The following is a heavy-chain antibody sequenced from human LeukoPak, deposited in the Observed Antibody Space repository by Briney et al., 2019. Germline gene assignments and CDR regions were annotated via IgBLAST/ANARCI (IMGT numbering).Heavy chain of an antibody. D-gene: IGHD5-24*01. CDR1: GFTFSDYT. CDR2: ISSSSSYT. CDR3: AKDSPSRTATTEVPVDY. V-gene: IGHV3-21*01. J-gene: IGHJ4*02. Sequence: PGGSLRLSCAASGFTFSDYTMNWVRQAPGKGLEWVSSISSSSSYTYFANSVRGRFTIYRDNAKNSLYLQMNSLRAEDTAVYYCAKDSPSRTATTEVPVDYWGQGTLVTVSS.